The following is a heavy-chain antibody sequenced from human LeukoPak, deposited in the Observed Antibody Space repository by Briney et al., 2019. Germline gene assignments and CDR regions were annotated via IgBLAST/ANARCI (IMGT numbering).Heavy chain of an antibody. V-gene: IGHV3-48*04. CDR2: ISSSSSTI. CDR3: ARGLSGSYHVFDY. Sequence: GGSLRLSCAASGFTFSSYSMNWVRQAPGKGLEWVSYISSSSSTIYYADSVKGRFTISRDNAKNSLYLQMNSLRAEDTAVYYCARGLSGSYHVFDYWGQGTLVTVSS. CDR1: GFTFSSYS. J-gene: IGHJ4*02. D-gene: IGHD1-26*01.